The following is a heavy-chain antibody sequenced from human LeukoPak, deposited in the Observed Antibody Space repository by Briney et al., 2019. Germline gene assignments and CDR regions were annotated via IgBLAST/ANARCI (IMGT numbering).Heavy chain of an antibody. CDR3: ATDNDYGDWKAFDI. CDR1: GGSISSYY. D-gene: IGHD4-17*01. Sequence: SETLSLTCTVSGGSISSYYWSWIRQPPGKGLEWTGYIYYSGSTNYTPSLKSRVTISVDTSKNQFSLKLSSVTAADTAVYYCATDNDYGDWKAFDIWGQGTMVTVSS. J-gene: IGHJ3*02. V-gene: IGHV4-59*01. CDR2: IYYSGST.